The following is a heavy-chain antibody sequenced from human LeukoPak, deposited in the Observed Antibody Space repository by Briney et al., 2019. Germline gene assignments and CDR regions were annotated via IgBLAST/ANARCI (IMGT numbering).Heavy chain of an antibody. D-gene: IGHD3-10*01. Sequence: SQTLSLTCTVSGGLINRIEYYWGWVRQSPVKGLEWLGHIHHTGTTFYSPHLNNRLSVSVASSKNQFSLTLTSVTAADTAVYYCARGDFTMIRGALVPSAYYFDYWGQGTLVTVSS. CDR1: GGLINRIEYY. J-gene: IGHJ4*02. V-gene: IGHV4-30-4*01. CDR3: ARGDFTMIRGALVPSAYYFDY. CDR2: IHHTGTT.